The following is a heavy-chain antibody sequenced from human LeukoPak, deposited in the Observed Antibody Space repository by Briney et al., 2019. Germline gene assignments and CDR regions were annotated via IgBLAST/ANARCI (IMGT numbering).Heavy chain of an antibody. CDR2: INHSGST. Sequence: SETLSLTCAVYGGSFSGYYWSWIRQPPGKGLEWIGEINHSGSTNYNPSLKSRVTISVDTSKNQFSLKLSSVTAADTAVYYCAAWFGYYYGMDVWGQGTTVTVSS. J-gene: IGHJ6*02. V-gene: IGHV4-34*01. D-gene: IGHD3-10*01. CDR1: GGSFSGYY. CDR3: AAWFGYYYGMDV.